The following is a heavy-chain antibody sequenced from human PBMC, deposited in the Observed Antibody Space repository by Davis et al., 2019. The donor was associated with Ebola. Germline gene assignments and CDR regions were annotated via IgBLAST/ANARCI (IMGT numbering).Heavy chain of an antibody. CDR2: IYSGGST. J-gene: IGHJ4*02. D-gene: IGHD3-22*01. Sequence: GGSLRLSCAASGFTVSSNYMSWVRQAPGKGLEWVSVIYSGGSTYYADSVKGRFTIPRDNSKNTLYLQMNSLRAEDTAVYYCARDRGSSGYYLGPPDYWGQGTLVTVSS. CDR1: GFTVSSNY. V-gene: IGHV3-53*01. CDR3: ARDRGSSGYYLGPPDY.